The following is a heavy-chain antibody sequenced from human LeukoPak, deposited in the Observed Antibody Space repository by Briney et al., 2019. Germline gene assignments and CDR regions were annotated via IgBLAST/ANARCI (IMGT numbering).Heavy chain of an antibody. Sequence: SETLSLTCTVSGGSISSHYWSWIRQPPGKGLEWIGYIYYSGSTNYNPSLKSRVTISVDTPKNQFSLKLSSVTAADAAVYYCAREVTIFGVAMDYFDYWGQGTLVTVSS. CDR1: GGSISSHY. CDR2: IYYSGST. CDR3: AREVTIFGVAMDYFDY. J-gene: IGHJ4*02. V-gene: IGHV4-59*11. D-gene: IGHD3-3*01.